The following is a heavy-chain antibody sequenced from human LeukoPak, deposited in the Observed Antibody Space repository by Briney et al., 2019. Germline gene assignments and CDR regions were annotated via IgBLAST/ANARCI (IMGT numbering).Heavy chain of an antibody. CDR2: IRYDGSNK. CDR1: GFTFSSYG. D-gene: IGHD4-17*01. CDR3: AKSPDDYGDLYFDY. V-gene: IGHV3-30*02. J-gene: IGHJ4*02. Sequence: PGGSLRLSCAASGFTFSSYGMHWVRQAPGKGLEGVAFIRYDGSNKYYADSVKGRFTISRDNSKNTLYLQMNSLRAEDTAVYYCAKSPDDYGDLYFDYWGQGTLVTVSS.